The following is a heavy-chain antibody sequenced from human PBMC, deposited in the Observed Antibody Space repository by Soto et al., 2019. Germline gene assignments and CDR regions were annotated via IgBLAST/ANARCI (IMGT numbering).Heavy chain of an antibody. V-gene: IGHV1-69*01. Sequence: QEHLVQSGAEVKKPGSSVKVSCKASGGTFRKYGISWVRQAPGQGLEWLGGIIPMFGTATSTQNFQGRLTITADESTSTAYMELSSLTSEDTPVYFCARSVGVTTLSYLDNWGQGTQVTVSS. J-gene: IGHJ4*02. CDR3: ARSVGVTTLSYLDN. CDR2: IIPMFGTA. D-gene: IGHD1-26*01. CDR1: GGTFRKYG.